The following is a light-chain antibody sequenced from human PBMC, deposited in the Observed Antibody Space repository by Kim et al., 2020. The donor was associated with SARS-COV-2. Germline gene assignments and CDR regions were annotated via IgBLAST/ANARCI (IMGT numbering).Light chain of an antibody. Sequence: APGKTARSTCGGNNIGSKSVHWYQQKPGQAPVLVIYYDSDRPSGIPERFSGSNSGNTATLTISRVEAGDEADYYCQVWDSSSDHRVFGGGTQLNVL. J-gene: IGLJ3*02. V-gene: IGLV3-21*04. CDR3: QVWDSSSDHRV. CDR1: NIGSKS. CDR2: YDS.